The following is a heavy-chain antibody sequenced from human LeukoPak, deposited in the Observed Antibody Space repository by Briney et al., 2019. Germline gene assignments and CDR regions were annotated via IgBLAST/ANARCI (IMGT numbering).Heavy chain of an antibody. Sequence: GKSLRLSCAASGFTFSSYAMSWVRQAPGKGLEWVSDISGSGGRTNYADSVKGQFTISRDNSKNTLYLQMNNLRAEDTAVYFCAKGPSNSSWYGRVSWGQGILVTVSS. D-gene: IGHD6-13*01. CDR2: ISGSGGRT. V-gene: IGHV3-23*01. CDR1: GFTFSSYA. J-gene: IGHJ5*02. CDR3: AKGPSNSSWYGRVS.